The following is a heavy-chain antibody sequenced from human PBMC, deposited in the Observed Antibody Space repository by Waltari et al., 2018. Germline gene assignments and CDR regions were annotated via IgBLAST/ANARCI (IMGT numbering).Heavy chain of an antibody. Sequence: EVQLLESGGDVVQPGGSLRLSCTVCGFILSSYAMTWVRQAPGKGLEWVSGISYNGGTTYYADSVKARFTISRDNSRNTLFLQMNSLRAEDTAVYYCARYQFGLAAVRALLSWGRGTLVTVSS. D-gene: IGHD6-13*01. CDR1: GFILSSYA. CDR2: ISYNGGTT. CDR3: ARYQFGLAAVRALLS. V-gene: IGHV3-23*01. J-gene: IGHJ4*02.